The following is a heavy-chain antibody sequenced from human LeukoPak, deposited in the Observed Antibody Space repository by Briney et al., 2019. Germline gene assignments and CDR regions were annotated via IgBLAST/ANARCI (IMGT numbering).Heavy chain of an antibody. CDR1: GGSISSSTYY. J-gene: IGHJ4*02. CDR3: ARVERYSGSFDT. Sequence: SETLSLTCTVSGGSISSSTYYWGWIRQPPGKGLEWIGSVYYGGTTYYSPSLKSRDTISIDTSNNQFSLRLSSVTAADTAVFFCARVERYSGSFDTWGQGSLVTVSS. CDR2: VYYGGTT. V-gene: IGHV4-39*07. D-gene: IGHD1-26*01.